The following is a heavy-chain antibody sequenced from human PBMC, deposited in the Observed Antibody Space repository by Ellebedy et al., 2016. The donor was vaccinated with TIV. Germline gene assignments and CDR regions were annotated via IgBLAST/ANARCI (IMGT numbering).Heavy chain of an antibody. CDR1: GGTLRNHA. Sequence: AASVKVSCKVSGGTLRNHAISWVRQAPGQGLEWMGWVIPMFGTTSYAQKFQGRVTMTADESTTTAHMELGSLRSEDTAVYFCASEDYYPSGRSTGVFQHWGLGTLVTVSS. D-gene: IGHD2-15*01. J-gene: IGHJ1*01. CDR2: VIPMFGTT. V-gene: IGHV1-69*13. CDR3: ASEDYYPSGRSTGVFQH.